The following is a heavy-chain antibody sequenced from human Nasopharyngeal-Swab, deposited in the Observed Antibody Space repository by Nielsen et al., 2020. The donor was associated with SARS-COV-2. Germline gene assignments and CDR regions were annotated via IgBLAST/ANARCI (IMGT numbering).Heavy chain of an antibody. V-gene: IGHV4-61*02. CDR1: GGSINSGTYY. CDR2: VYSSGDS. D-gene: IGHD5-24*01. CDR3: AWGDKTLVRDGFDV. J-gene: IGHJ3*01. Sequence: SETLSLTCSVSVSGGSINSGTYYWNWIRQPAGKGLEWLGRVYSSGDSDYNPSLQSRITLSMDASTNQLSLGLTSVTAADTALYYCAWGDKTLVRDGFDVWGQGTMVTVSS.